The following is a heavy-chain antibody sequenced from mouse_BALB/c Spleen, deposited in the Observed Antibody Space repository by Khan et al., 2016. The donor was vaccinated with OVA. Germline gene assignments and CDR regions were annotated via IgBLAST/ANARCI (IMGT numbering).Heavy chain of an antibody. CDR2: IYYSGSI. V-gene: IGHV3-1*02. D-gene: IGHD2-1*01. CDR3: TRDGNYRDY. J-gene: IGHJ4*01. Sequence: EVQLQESGPDLVKPSQSLSLTCTVTGYSITSGYAWHWIRQFPGNKLEWMAYIYYSGSINYTPSLKSRISVTRDTSKNQFFLQLNSVTSGDTATYYCTRDGNYRDYWGQGTSVTVSS. CDR1: GYSITSGYA.